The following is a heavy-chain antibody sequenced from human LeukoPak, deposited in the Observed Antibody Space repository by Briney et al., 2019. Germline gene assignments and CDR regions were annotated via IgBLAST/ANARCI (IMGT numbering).Heavy chain of an antibody. Sequence: QPGGSLRLSCAASGFTFSSYAMSWVRQAPGKGLEWVSAISGSGGSTYYADSVKGRFTISRDNSKNTLYLQMNSLRAEDTAVYYCAKGEARGAPYYYYGMDVWGQGTTVTVS. CDR1: GFTFSSYA. D-gene: IGHD4/OR15-4a*01. CDR2: ISGSGGST. V-gene: IGHV3-23*01. J-gene: IGHJ6*02. CDR3: AKGEARGAPYYYYGMDV.